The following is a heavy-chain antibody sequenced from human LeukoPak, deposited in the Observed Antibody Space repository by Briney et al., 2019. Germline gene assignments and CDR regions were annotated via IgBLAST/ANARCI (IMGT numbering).Heavy chain of an antibody. Sequence: GESLKISCKGSGYSFTNYWIGWVRQMPGKGLEWMGIIYPADSYTRYSPSLQGQVTISADKSISTAYLQWSSLKASDTAMYYCARGRGVINVNYFDYWGQGTLVTVSS. J-gene: IGHJ4*02. V-gene: IGHV5-51*01. CDR1: GYSFTNYW. CDR3: ARGRGVINVNYFDY. D-gene: IGHD3-10*01. CDR2: IYPADSYT.